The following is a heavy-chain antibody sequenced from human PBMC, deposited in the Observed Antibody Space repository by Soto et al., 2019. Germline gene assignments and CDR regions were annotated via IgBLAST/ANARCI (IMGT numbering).Heavy chain of an antibody. CDR2: IIPLFGTP. CDR3: ARRQGGNLDNYYNMDV. CDR1: GGIFRTYS. D-gene: IGHD4-4*01. J-gene: IGHJ6*02. V-gene: IGHV1-69*18. Sequence: QVQLVQSGAEVKRPGSSVKVSCKASGGIFRTYSIYWVRQAPGQGLEWMGSIIPLFGTPNYAQKFQGRVILSADESTSTAYMEVTSLRSEDTAMYFCARRQGGNLDNYYNMDVWGQGTTVTVSS.